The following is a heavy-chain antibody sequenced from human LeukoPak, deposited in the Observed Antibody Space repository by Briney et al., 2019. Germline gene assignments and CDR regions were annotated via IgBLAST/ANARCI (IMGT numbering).Heavy chain of an antibody. CDR3: TTDQGGSYWENH. CDR2: IKSNAGGGKA. Sequence: GGPARLFCAANVFPFSNALMKWVPPDPGKALGWVGRIKSNAGGGKADDATPVKGRFTTSRDDSKNTLYLQMNSLKTEDTAVYSCTTDQGGSYWENHWGQGTLVTVSS. J-gene: IGHJ4*02. CDR1: VFPFSNAL. D-gene: IGHD1-26*01. V-gene: IGHV3-15*01.